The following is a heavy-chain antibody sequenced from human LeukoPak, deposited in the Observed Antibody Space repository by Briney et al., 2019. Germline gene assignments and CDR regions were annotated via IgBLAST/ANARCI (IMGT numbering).Heavy chain of an antibody. Sequence: PGGSLRLSCAASGITFSSYWMSWVRQAPGKGLEWVANIKQDGSEKYYVDSVKGRFTISRDNAKNSLYLQMNSLRAEDTAVYYCARVGYSGYGGFYFDYWGQGTLVTVSS. D-gene: IGHD5-12*01. CDR2: IKQDGSEK. CDR1: GITFSSYW. J-gene: IGHJ4*02. CDR3: ARVGYSGYGGFYFDY. V-gene: IGHV3-7*01.